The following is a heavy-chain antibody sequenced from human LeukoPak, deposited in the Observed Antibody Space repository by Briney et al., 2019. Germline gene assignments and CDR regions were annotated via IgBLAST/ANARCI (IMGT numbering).Heavy chain of an antibody. CDR1: GGSFSGYY. D-gene: IGHD3-10*01. Sequence: PSETLSLTCAVYGGSFSGYYWSWIRQPPGKGLEWIGEINHSGSTNYNPSLKSRVTISVDTSKNQFSLKLSSVTAADTAVYYCARSPTVIYYYGSGSYRFDPWGQGTLVTVSS. V-gene: IGHV4-34*01. J-gene: IGHJ5*02. CDR2: INHSGST. CDR3: ARSPTVIYYYGSGSYRFDP.